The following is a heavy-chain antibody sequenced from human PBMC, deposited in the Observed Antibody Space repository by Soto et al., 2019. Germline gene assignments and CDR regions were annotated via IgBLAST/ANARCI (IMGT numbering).Heavy chain of an antibody. Sequence: GGSLRLSCAASGFTFGDYAMHWVRQAPGKGLEWVSGISWNSGSIGYADSVKGRFTISRDNAKNSLYLQMNSLRAEDTALYYCAKFREYSKKKDAFDIWGQGTMVTVSS. CDR1: GFTFGDYA. CDR2: ISWNSGSI. V-gene: IGHV3-9*01. D-gene: IGHD5-18*01. CDR3: AKFREYSKKKDAFDI. J-gene: IGHJ3*02.